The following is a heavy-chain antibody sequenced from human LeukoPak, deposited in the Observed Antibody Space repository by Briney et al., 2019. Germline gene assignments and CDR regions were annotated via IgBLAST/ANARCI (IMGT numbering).Heavy chain of an antibody. V-gene: IGHV4-59*08. CDR2: IYYSGST. D-gene: IGHD6-13*01. CDR1: GGSTSSYY. J-gene: IGHJ4*02. CDR3: ARLAAAGTRPLDDEHDY. Sequence: SETLSLTCTVSGGSTSSYYWSWIRQPPGKGLEWIGYIYYSGSTNYNPSLKSRVTISVDTSKNQFSLKLSSVTAADTAVYYCARLAAAGTRPLDDEHDYWGQGTLVTVSS.